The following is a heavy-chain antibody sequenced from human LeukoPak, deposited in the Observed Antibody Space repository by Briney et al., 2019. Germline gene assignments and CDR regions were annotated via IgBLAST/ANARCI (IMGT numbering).Heavy chain of an antibody. D-gene: IGHD6-13*01. CDR2: ISYDGSNK. CDR3: AIAAAGSFDY. V-gene: IGHV3-30-3*01. CDR1: GFTFSSYA. Sequence: PGGSLRLSCAASGFTFSSYAMHWVRQAPGKGLERVAVISYDGSNKYYADSVKGRFTISRDNSKNTLYLQMNSLRAEDTAVYYCAIAAAGSFDYWGQGTLVTVSS. J-gene: IGHJ4*02.